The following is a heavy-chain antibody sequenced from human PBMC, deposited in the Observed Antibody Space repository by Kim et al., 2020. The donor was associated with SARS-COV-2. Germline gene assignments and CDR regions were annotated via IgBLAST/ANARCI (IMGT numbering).Heavy chain of an antibody. CDR1: GGTFSSYA. Sequence: SVKVSCKASGGTFSSYAISWVRQAPGQGLEWMGGIIPIFGTANYAQKFQGRVTITADESTSTAYMELSSLRSEDTAVYYCASSLYYDFWSAYNWFDPWGQGTLVTVSS. J-gene: IGHJ5*02. CDR3: ASSLYYDFWSAYNWFDP. D-gene: IGHD3-3*01. V-gene: IGHV1-69*13. CDR2: IIPIFGTA.